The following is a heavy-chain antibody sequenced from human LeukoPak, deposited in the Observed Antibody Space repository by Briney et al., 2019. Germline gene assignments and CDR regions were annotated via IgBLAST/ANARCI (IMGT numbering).Heavy chain of an antibody. CDR2: IYYSGST. CDR1: GGSISSGGYY. D-gene: IGHD1-14*01. V-gene: IGHV4-31*03. J-gene: IGHJ4*02. Sequence: SQTLSLTCTVSGGSISSGGYYWSWIRQHPGKGLEWIGYIYYSGSTYYNPSLKSRVTISVDTPKNQFSLKLSSVTAADTAVYYCAREKSMDPTIDYWGQGTLVTVSS. CDR3: AREKSMDPTIDY.